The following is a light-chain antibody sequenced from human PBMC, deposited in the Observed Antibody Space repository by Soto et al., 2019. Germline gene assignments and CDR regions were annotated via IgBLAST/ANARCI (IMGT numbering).Light chain of an antibody. CDR1: SSNIGAGYD. CDR3: QSYDSSLSVLYV. Sequence: QSALTQPASVSGAPGQRVTISCTGSSSNIGAGYDVHWYQHLPGTAPKLLIYGNSNRPSGVPDRFSGSKSGTSASLAITGLQAEDEADYYCQSYDSSLSVLYVFGTGTKVTVL. V-gene: IGLV1-40*01. CDR2: GNS. J-gene: IGLJ1*01.